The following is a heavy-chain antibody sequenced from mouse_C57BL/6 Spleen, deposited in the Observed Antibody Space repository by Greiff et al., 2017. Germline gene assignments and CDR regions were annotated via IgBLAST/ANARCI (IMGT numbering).Heavy chain of an antibody. Sequence: QVQLQQPGAELVKPGASVKMSCKASGYTFTSYWITWVKQRPGQGLEWIGDIYPGSGSTNYNEKFKSKATLTVDTSSSTAYMQLSSLTSEDSAVYYCARSPPNYYGSSYSDYWGQGTTLTVSS. J-gene: IGHJ2*01. CDR3: ARSPPNYYGSSYSDY. CDR2: IYPGSGST. CDR1: GYTFTSYW. V-gene: IGHV1-55*01. D-gene: IGHD1-1*01.